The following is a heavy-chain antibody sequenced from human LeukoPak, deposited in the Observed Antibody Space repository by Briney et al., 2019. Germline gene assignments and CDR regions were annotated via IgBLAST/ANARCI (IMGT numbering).Heavy chain of an antibody. CDR2: IYSGGST. CDR1: GFTVSSNY. J-gene: IGHJ3*01. V-gene: IGHV3-66*01. Sequence: GGSLRLSCAASGFTVSSNYMSWVRQAPGKGLEWVSVIYSGGSTYYADSVKGRFTISRDNSKNTLYLQMNSLRAEDTAVYYCASSQTWIQLWALRGQGTMVTVSS. CDR3: ASSQTWIQLWAL. D-gene: IGHD5-18*01.